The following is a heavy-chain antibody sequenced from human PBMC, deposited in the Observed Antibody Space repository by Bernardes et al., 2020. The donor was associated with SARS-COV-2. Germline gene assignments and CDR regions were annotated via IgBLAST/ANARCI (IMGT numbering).Heavy chain of an antibody. J-gene: IGHJ6*02. V-gene: IGHV4-39*01. Sequence: ETLSLTCTVSDGSISSSNHFWGWIRQPPGKGLEWIGSTHYSGSTYYNPSLKSRVTISVDTSKNQFSLKLSSVTAADTAVYYCARHSPGYYYYGMDVWGQGTTVTVSS. CDR3: ARHSPGYYYYGMDV. CDR2: THYSGST. CDR1: DGSISSSNHF.